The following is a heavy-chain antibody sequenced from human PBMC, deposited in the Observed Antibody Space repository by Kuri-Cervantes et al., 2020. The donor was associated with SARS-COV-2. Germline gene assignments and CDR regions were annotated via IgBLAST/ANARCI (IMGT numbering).Heavy chain of an antibody. Sequence: GESLKISCEASGFTFSTYSMNGVRHAPGTGLEWVSSISSSSSYIYYADSVKGRFTISRDNAKNSLYLQMNSLRAEDTAVYYCARGNTWNVYDPIYFDYWGQGTLVTVSS. V-gene: IGHV3-21*01. J-gene: IGHJ4*02. CDR1: GFTFSTYS. CDR3: ARGNTWNVYDPIYFDY. D-gene: IGHD1-20*01. CDR2: ISSSSSYI.